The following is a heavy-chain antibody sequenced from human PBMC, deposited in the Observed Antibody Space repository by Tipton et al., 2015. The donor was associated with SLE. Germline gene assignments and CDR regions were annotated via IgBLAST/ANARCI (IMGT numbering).Heavy chain of an antibody. J-gene: IGHJ4*02. V-gene: IGHV4-59*12. Sequence: TLSLTCTVSGGSISPYYWSWVRQPPGKGLEWIGENHHSGSTNYNPSLESRVTMSVDKSKNQFSLKVRSVTAAYTAMYYCAKEGTAVAGIEFWRQGALVTVSP. CDR1: GGSISPYY. CDR3: AKEGTAVAGIEF. D-gene: IGHD6-19*01. CDR2: NHHSGST.